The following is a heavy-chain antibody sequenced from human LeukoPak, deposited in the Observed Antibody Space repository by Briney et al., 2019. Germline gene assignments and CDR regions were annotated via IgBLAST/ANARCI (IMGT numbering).Heavy chain of an antibody. V-gene: IGHV5-51*01. Sequence: GESLQISCMCSGYRFTSSWIGWVRPMTGKGIEWIGIIYPGDSDTRYSPSFQGQVTISVDRSISTAYLQWSSLKASDPAMYYCARQSGYSSNWGQGTLVTVSS. D-gene: IGHD5-18*01. CDR2: IYPGDSDT. J-gene: IGHJ4*02. CDR3: ARQSGYSSN. CDR1: GYRFTSSW.